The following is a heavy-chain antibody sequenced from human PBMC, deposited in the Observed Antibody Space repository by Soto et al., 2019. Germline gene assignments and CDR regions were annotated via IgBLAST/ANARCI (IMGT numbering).Heavy chain of an antibody. CDR3: AKVIPDNGYFDY. CDR1: GFTFSSYA. J-gene: IGHJ4*02. Sequence: GSLLLSCTASGFTFSSYAMSWVRQAPGKGLEWVSAISGSGGSTYYADSVKGRFTISRDNSKNTLYLQMNSLRAEDTAVYYCAKVIPDNGYFDYWGQGTLVTVS. CDR2: ISGSGGST. V-gene: IGHV3-23*01. D-gene: IGHD2-8*01.